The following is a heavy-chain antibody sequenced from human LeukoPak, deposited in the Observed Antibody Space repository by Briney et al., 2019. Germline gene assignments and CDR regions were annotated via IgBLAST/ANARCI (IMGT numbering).Heavy chain of an antibody. CDR3: ARAQQLGLSFDY. V-gene: IGHV1-2*02. CDR2: INPNSGGT. CDR1: GYTFTGYY. J-gene: IGHJ4*02. Sequence: ASVKVSCKPSGYTFTGYYMHWVRQAPGQGLEWMGWINPNSGGTNYAQKFQGRVTMTRDTSISTAYMELSRLKSDDTAVYFCARAQQLGLSFDYWGQGTLVTVSS. D-gene: IGHD6-13*01.